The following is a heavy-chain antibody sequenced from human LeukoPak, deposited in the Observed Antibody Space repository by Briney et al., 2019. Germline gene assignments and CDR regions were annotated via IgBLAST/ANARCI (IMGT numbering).Heavy chain of an antibody. J-gene: IGHJ5*02. D-gene: IGHD2-2*01. V-gene: IGHV1-69*05. CDR3: ARDLKCSSTSCYGFDP. CDR2: IIPVFGTA. Sequence: ASVKVSCKASGGTFSSYAIGWVRQAPGQGLEWMGGIIPVFGTANYAQKFQGRVTITTDESTSTAYMELSSLRSEDTAVYYCARDLKCSSTSCYGFDPWGQGTLVTVSS. CDR1: GGTFSSYA.